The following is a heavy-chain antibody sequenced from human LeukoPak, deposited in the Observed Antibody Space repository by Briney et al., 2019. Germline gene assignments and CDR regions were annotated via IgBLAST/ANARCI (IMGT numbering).Heavy chain of an antibody. CDR1: GGSISSNY. CDR2: IYDSGTT. V-gene: IGHV4-59*01. CDR3: ARSTGGWSYFDY. Sequence: PSETLSLTCTVSGGSISSNYWRWIRQPPGKGLEGIGYIYDSGTTNYNPSLKSRATISEDTSKNQFSLKLSSVTAADTAVYYCARSTGGWSYFDYWGQGTLVTVSS. D-gene: IGHD6-19*01. J-gene: IGHJ4*02.